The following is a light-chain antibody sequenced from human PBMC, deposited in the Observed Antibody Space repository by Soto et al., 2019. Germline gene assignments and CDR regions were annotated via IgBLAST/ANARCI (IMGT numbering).Light chain of an antibody. CDR3: QQHNQWPIT. CDR2: YIS. V-gene: IGKV3D-15*01. CDR1: QSVSSY. Sequence: EIVLTQSPGTLSLSPGERATLSCRASQSVSSYLAWYQQKPGQAPRLLIYYISTRATGIPARFSGSGSGTEFTLTINSLQSEDSAVYYCQQHNQWPITFGQGTRLEIK. J-gene: IGKJ5*01.